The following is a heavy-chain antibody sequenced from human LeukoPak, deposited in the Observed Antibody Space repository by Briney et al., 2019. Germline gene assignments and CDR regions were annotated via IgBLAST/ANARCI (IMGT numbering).Heavy chain of an antibody. CDR2: ISWNGGSI. Sequence: PGGSLRLSCAASGFTFDDYAMHWVRQAPGKGLEWVSGISWNGGSIGYADSVKGRFTISRDNAKNSLYLQMNSLRAEDTAVYYCARVIKPLRYFDWLNDYWGQGTLVTVSS. V-gene: IGHV3-9*01. CDR3: ARVIKPLRYFDWLNDY. J-gene: IGHJ4*02. D-gene: IGHD3-9*01. CDR1: GFTFDDYA.